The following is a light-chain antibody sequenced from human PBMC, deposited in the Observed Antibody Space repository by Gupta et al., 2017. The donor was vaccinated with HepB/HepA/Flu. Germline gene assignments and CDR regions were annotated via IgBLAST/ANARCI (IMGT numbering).Light chain of an antibody. V-gene: IGLV4-60*03. CDR3: ETWDSNIRV. J-gene: IGLJ2*01. CDR1: SGYSHYS. Sequence: QLMVTQSSSASASLGSSVKLTCTLSSGYSHYSIGWHQQQPGKAPRFLMKVESSGRYNKGSGIPDHFSGSSSGAARYLTISNLQSEDEADYYCETWDSNIRVFGGGTKLTVL. CDR2: VESSGRY.